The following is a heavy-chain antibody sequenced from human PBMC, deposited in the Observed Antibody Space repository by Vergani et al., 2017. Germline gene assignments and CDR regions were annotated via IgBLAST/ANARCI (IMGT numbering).Heavy chain of an antibody. V-gene: IGHV3-30*04. D-gene: IGHD4-17*01. CDR2: ISYDGSNK. CDR3: AREGYGDYHFDY. Sequence: QVQLVESGGGVVQPGRSLRLSCAASGFTFSSYAMHWVRQAPGKGLEWVAGISYDGSNKYYADSVKGRFTISRDNSKNTLYLQMNSLRAEDTAVYYCAREGYGDYHFDYWGQGTLVTVSS. J-gene: IGHJ4*02. CDR1: GFTFSSYA.